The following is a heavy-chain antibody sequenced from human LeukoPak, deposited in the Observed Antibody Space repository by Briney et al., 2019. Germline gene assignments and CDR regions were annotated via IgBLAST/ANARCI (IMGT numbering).Heavy chain of an antibody. CDR3: ARKVGSGWWYNRFDP. Sequence: GASVKVSCKASGYTFSTYGISWVRQAPGQGLEWMGWISAYNGNKNYAQKVRGRVTMTTDTSTSTAYMELRSLRSDDTAVYYCARKVGSGWWYNRFDPWGQGTLVTVSS. D-gene: IGHD6-19*01. V-gene: IGHV1-18*01. CDR2: ISAYNGNK. CDR1: GYTFSTYG. J-gene: IGHJ5*02.